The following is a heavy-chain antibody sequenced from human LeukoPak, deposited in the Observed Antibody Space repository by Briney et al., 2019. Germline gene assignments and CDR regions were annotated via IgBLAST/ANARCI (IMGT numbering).Heavy chain of an antibody. D-gene: IGHD3-22*01. CDR3: ARTYYYDSSGYYPQPQYYFGY. J-gene: IGHJ4*02. CDR1: GGSISSYY. Sequence: SETLSLTCTVSGGSISSYYWSWIRQPPGKGLEWIGYIYTSGSTNYNPSLKSRVTISVDTSKNQFSLKLSSVTAADTAVYYCARTYYYDSSGYYPQPQYYFGYWGQGTLVTVSS. V-gene: IGHV4-4*09. CDR2: IYTSGST.